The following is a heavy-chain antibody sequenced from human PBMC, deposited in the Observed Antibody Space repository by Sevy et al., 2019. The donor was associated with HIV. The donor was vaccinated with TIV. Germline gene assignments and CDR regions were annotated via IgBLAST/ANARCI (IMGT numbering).Heavy chain of an antibody. J-gene: IGHJ6*02. CDR2: ITAYKVNT. CDR3: ARVDPYYEFGDV. CDR1: GYTLNNYG. V-gene: IGHV1-18*01. Sequence: ASVKVSCKASGYTLNNYGISWVRQAPGQGLEWIGWITAYKVNTNYAQNFQGRVIMTTDTSTSTAYMELRSLRSDDTAVYYCARVDPYYEFGDVWGQGTTVTVSS. D-gene: IGHD3-3*01.